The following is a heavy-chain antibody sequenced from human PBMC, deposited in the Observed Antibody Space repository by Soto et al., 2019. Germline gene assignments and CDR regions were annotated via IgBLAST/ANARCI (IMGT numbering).Heavy chain of an antibody. CDR2: IYYSGST. CDR3: ARSGSWFGELLHYYGMDV. V-gene: IGHV4-59*01. Sequence: SETLSLTWTVSGGSISNYYWSWIRQPPGKGLEWIGYIYYSGSTNYNPSLKSRVTISVDTSKNQFSLKLSSVTAADTAVYYCARSGSWFGELLHYYGMDVWAQGTTVTVSS. CDR1: GGSISNYY. J-gene: IGHJ6*02. D-gene: IGHD3-10*01.